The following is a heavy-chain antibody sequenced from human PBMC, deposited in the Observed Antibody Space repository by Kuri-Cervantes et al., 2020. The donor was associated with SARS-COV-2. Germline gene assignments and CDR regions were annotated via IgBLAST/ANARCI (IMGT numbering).Heavy chain of an antibody. CDR2: ISAYNGNT. D-gene: IGHD3-3*01. J-gene: IGHJ3*02. Sequence: ASVKVSCKASGYTFTSYGISWVRQAPGQGLEWMGWISAYNGNTNYAQKLQGRVTMTTDTSTDTAYMELSSLRSEDTAVYYCALEGYFGVVTYAFEIWGQGTVVTVSS. CDR3: ALEGYFGVVTYAFEI. CDR1: GYTFTSYG. V-gene: IGHV1-18*01.